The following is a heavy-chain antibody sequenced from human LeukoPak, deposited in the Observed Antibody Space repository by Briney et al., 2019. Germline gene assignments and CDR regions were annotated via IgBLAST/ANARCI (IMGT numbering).Heavy chain of an antibody. J-gene: IGHJ3*02. V-gene: IGHV3-7*01. CDR1: GFTFGDYA. CDR2: IKKDGSEK. Sequence: GGSLRLSCTASGFTFGDYAMSWFRQAPGKGLEWVANIKKDGSEKYYVDSVKGRFTISRDNAKDSLYLQMNSLRADDTAVYHCARQETSTYNGAFDIWGQGTMVTVSS. D-gene: IGHD1-1*01. CDR3: ARQETSTYNGAFDI.